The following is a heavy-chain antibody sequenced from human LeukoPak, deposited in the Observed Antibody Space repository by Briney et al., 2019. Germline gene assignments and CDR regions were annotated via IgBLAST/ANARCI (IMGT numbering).Heavy chain of an antibody. CDR1: GFTFSSYA. CDR2: ISGSGGST. Sequence: TGGSLTLSCAASGFTFSSYAMSWVRQAPGQGLEWVSVISGSGGSTYYADSVKGRFTISRDNSKNTLYLQMNSLRAEDTAVYYCAKDRYSSGWYSYWGQGTLVTVSS. D-gene: IGHD6-19*01. CDR3: AKDRYSSGWYSY. J-gene: IGHJ4*02. V-gene: IGHV3-23*01.